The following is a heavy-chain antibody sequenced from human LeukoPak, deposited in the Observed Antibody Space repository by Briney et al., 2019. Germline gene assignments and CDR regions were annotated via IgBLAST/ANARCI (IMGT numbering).Heavy chain of an antibody. D-gene: IGHD3-10*01. CDR2: IYHSGST. CDR3: AREGRAYYGSGRPFDY. CDR1: GGSISSGGYS. Sequence: SQTLSLTCAVSGGSISSGGYSWSWIRQPPGKGLEWIGYIYHSGSTYYNPSLKSRVTISVDRSKNQFSLKLSSVTAADTAVYYCAREGRAYYGSGRPFDYWGQGTLVTVSS. J-gene: IGHJ4*02. V-gene: IGHV4-30-2*01.